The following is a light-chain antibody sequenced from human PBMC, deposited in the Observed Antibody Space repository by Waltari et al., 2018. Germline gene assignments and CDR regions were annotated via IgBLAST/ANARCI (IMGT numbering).Light chain of an antibody. CDR2: GKD. J-gene: IGLJ3*02. V-gene: IGLV3-19*01. Sequence: SSELTQAPGVSVALGQTIRFTCQGDSLRTSYASWYQLKPGQAPVLVIYGKDKRPSGIPDRISGYSSGTTSSLTITGAQAEDEADYYCSSRNGRANQVVFAGGTKVTVL. CDR3: SSRNGRANQVV. CDR1: SLRTSY.